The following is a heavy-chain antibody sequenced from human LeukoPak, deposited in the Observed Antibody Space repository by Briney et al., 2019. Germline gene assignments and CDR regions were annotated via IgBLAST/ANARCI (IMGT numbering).Heavy chain of an antibody. J-gene: IGHJ6*02. Sequence: PGGSLRLSCAASGFTFSSYWMSWVRQAPGKGLEWLANIKQDGSEKYYVDSVKGRFTISRDNAKNSLYMQMNSLRAEDTAVYYCARDNDIVVVPAALYGMDVWGQGTTVTVSS. CDR2: IKQDGSEK. V-gene: IGHV3-7*01. D-gene: IGHD2-2*01. CDR1: GFTFSSYW. CDR3: ARDNDIVVVPAALYGMDV.